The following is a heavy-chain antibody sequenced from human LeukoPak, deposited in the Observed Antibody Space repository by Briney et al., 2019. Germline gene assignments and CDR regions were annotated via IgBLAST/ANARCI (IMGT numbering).Heavy chain of an antibody. J-gene: IGHJ4*02. V-gene: IGHV1-69*04. CDR3: ARGEAEVGANDY. Sequence: SVKVSCKASGGTFSSYAISWVRQAPGQGLEWMGRIIPILGIANYAQKFQGRVTITADKSTSTAYMELSSLRSEDTAVYYCARGEAEVGANDYWGQGTLVTVSS. D-gene: IGHD1-26*01. CDR1: GGTFSSYA. CDR2: IIPILGIA.